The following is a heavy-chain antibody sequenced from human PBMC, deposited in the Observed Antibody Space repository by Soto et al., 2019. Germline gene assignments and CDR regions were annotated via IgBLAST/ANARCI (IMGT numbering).Heavy chain of an antibody. Sequence: KQSQTLSLTCAISGDSVSSSSAAWNWIRQSPSRGLEWLGRTYYKSNWYNDYAVSVKSRITINPDTSKNQFSLQLNSVTPEDTAVYFCARGWYAGFDYWGQGALVTVSS. V-gene: IGHV6-1*01. CDR3: ARGWYAGFDY. D-gene: IGHD2-15*01. CDR1: GDSVSSSSAA. CDR2: TYYKSNWYN. J-gene: IGHJ4*02.